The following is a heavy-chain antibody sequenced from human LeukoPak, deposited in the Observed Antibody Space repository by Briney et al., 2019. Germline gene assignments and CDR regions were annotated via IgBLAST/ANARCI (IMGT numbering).Heavy chain of an antibody. D-gene: IGHD6-6*01. CDR2: INPGGGST. CDR3: ARDLTYSSSYVTLSGVEGSE. CDR1: GYTFTSYY. Sequence: ASVKVSCKASGYTFTSYYMHWVRQAPGQGLEWMGIINPGGGSTIYAQKFQGRVTMTRDTSTSTVYMELSSLRSEDTAVYYCARDLTYSSSYVTLSGVEGSEWGQGTLVTV. V-gene: IGHV1-46*01. J-gene: IGHJ4*02.